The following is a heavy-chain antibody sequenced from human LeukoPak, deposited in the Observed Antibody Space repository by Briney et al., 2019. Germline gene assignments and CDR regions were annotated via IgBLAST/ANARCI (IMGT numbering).Heavy chain of an antibody. D-gene: IGHD2-2*01. CDR3: TRAPLFGQYQPDH. Sequence: PGGSLRLSCAASGFTFSSYSMNWVRQAPGKGLEWVSSISSSSSHKYYADSVKGRFTISRDNAKNSLYLQMNGLRAEDTAVYYCTRAPLFGQYQPDHWGQGTLVTVSS. V-gene: IGHV3-21*01. J-gene: IGHJ5*02. CDR2: ISSSSSHK. CDR1: GFTFSSYS.